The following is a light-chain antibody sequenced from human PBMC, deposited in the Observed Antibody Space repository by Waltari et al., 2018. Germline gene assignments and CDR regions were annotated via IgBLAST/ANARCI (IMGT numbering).Light chain of an antibody. CDR3: QQYGSSVLYT. CDR1: QTLTKRY. J-gene: IGKJ2*01. CDR2: GAS. Sequence: VLTQSPGTLSLSPGERATLSCRASQTLTKRYLAWYQQKPGQAPRLLIYGASSRAAGIPDRFSGSGSGTDFTLTISRREPEDSAVYYCQQYGSSVLYTFGQGTKVEIK. V-gene: IGKV3-20*01.